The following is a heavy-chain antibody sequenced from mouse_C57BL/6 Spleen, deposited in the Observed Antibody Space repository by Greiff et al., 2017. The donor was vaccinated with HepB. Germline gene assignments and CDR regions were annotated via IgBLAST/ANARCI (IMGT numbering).Heavy chain of an antibody. CDR3: ARSGDGYDYFDY. V-gene: IGHV1-50*01. Sequence: QVQLQQPGAELVKPGASVKLSCKASGYTFTSYWMQWVKQRPGQGLEWIGEIDPSDSYTNYNQKFKGKATLTVDTSSSTAYMQLSSLTSEDSAVYYCARSGDGYDYFDYWGQGTTLTVSS. J-gene: IGHJ2*01. CDR1: GYTFTSYW. CDR2: IDPSDSYT. D-gene: IGHD2-2*01.